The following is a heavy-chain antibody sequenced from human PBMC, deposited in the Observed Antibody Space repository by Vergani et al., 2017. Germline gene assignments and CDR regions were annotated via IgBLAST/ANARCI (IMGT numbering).Heavy chain of an antibody. V-gene: IGHV4-39*01. D-gene: IGHD3-9*01. CDR2: IYHSGGA. J-gene: IGHJ4*02. CDR1: GGSITSSSYY. Sequence: QVQLQESGPGLVKPSQTLSLTCSVSGGSITSSSYYWGWIRQPPGKGLELIGNIYHSGGAYYNPSLKGRVTISVDTSKNQFSLEVTSVTAADTAIYFCARTESFILRYFHWALWGQGTLVTVSS. CDR3: ARTESFILRYFHWAL.